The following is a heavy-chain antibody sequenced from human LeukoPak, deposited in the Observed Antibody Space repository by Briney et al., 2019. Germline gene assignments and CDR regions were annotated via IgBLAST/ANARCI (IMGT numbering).Heavy chain of an antibody. Sequence: PSETLSLTCAVSGGSISSSNWWSWVRQPPGKGLEWIGEIYHSGSTNYNPSLKSRVTISVDKPKNQFSLKLSSVTAADTAVYYCARGLKGVLGDVWGQGTTVTVSS. D-gene: IGHD4/OR15-4a*01. CDR2: IYHSGST. CDR1: GGSISSSNW. CDR3: ARGLKGVLGDV. V-gene: IGHV4-4*02. J-gene: IGHJ6*02.